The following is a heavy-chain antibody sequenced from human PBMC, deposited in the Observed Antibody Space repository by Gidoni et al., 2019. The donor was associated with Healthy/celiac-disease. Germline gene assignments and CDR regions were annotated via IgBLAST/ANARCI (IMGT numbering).Heavy chain of an antibody. Sequence: EVQLLESGGGLVQPGGSLRLSCAAPGFTFSSYAMSWVRQAPGKGLEWVSAISGSGGSTYYADSVKGRFTISRDNSKNTLYLQMNSLRAEDTAVYYCAKGDAGVTTGDYWGQGTLVTVSS. V-gene: IGHV3-23*01. CDR3: AKGDAGVTTGDY. J-gene: IGHJ4*02. CDR1: GFTFSSYA. D-gene: IGHD4-17*01. CDR2: ISGSGGST.